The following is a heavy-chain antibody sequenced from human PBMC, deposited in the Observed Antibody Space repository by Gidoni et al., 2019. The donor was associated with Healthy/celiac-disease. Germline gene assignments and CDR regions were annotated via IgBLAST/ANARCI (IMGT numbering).Heavy chain of an antibody. J-gene: IGHJ4*02. CDR3: RAWYYDFWSGYYTGGDY. CDR1: GGSLSGYY. D-gene: IGHD3-3*01. CDR2: INHSEST. V-gene: IGHV4-34*01. Sequence: QVQLQQWGAGLLKPSETLSLTCAVYGGSLSGYYWSWIRQPPGKGLEWIGEINHSESTNYNPSLKSRVTISVDTSKNQFSLKLISVTAADTAVYYCRAWYYDFWSGYYTGGDYWGQGTLVTVSS.